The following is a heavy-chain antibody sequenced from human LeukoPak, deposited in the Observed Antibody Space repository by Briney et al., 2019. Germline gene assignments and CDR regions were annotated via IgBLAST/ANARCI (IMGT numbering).Heavy chain of an antibody. J-gene: IGHJ4*02. CDR3: ARDEGFY. CDR2: ISYDGSNK. CDR1: GFTFSDYT. V-gene: IGHV3-30-3*01. Sequence: GGSLRLSCAASGFTFSDYTIHWVRQAPGKGLEWVAVISYDGSNKYYADSVKGRFTISRDNSKNTLYLQMNSLRAEDTAVYYCARDEGFYWGQGTLVTVSS.